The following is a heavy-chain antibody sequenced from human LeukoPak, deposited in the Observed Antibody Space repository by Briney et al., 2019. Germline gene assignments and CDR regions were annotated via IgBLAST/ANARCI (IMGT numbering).Heavy chain of an antibody. D-gene: IGHD4-11*01. V-gene: IGHV5-51*01. CDR1: GYSFTSYW. CDR2: IYPGDSDT. J-gene: IGHJ6*03. CDR3: ARAATVTTEYYYYYMDV. Sequence: GESLKISCKGSGYSFTSYWIGWVRQMPGKGLEWMGIIYPGDSDTRYSPSFQGQVTISADKSISTAYLRWSSLKASDTAMYYCARAATVTTEYYYYYMDVWGKGTTVTVSS.